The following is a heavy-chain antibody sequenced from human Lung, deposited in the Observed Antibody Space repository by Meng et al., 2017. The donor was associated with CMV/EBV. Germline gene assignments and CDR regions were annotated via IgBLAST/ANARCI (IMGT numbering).Heavy chain of an antibody. Sequence: ASXXVSXKASGYIFTKYGVNWMRQAPGQGPEWMGWISAYNGDTMYAPKVQGRVTMTTDTSTSTAYMELRGLRSDDTAVYYCARDAGTIAVSGIGDYWGQGXLVTVSS. D-gene: IGHD6-19*01. J-gene: IGHJ4*02. CDR2: ISAYNGDT. CDR1: GYIFTKYG. V-gene: IGHV1-18*01. CDR3: ARDAGTIAVSGIGDY.